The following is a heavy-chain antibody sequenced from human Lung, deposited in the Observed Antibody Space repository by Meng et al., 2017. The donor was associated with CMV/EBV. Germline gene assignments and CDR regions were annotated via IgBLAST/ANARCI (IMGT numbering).Heavy chain of an antibody. Sequence: SETXSLTCTVSGGSITGSTYYWGWIRQPPGKGLEWLGTTYYRGSTYYNPSLKSRVTISIDTSKIQFSLRLTSVTAADTAVYYCARGVGVYNFWTGSEPNGAYDTXGQGXMVTVSS. CDR2: TYYRGST. V-gene: IGHV4-39*07. CDR3: ARGVGVYNFWTGSEPNGAYDT. J-gene: IGHJ3*02. D-gene: IGHD3/OR15-3a*01. CDR1: GGSITGSTYY.